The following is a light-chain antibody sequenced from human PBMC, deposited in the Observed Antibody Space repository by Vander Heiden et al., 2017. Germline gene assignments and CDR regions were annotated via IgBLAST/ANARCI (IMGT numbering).Light chain of an antibody. CDR2: EVN. Sequence: QSALTQPASVSGSPGQSLTISCSGTRRDIGCYNLVSWFQQYPGKAPKLLIFEVNRRPSGVSSRFSGSKSGNMASLTISGLQADDEATYYCCSFAGSAVFVIFGGGTKVTVV. CDR3: CSFAGSAVFVI. V-gene: IGLV2-23*02. CDR1: RRDIGCYNL. J-gene: IGLJ2*01.